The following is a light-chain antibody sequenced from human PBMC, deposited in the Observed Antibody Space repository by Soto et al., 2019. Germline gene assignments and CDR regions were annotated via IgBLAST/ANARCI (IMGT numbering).Light chain of an antibody. V-gene: IGKV1-5*03. CDR2: KAS. Sequence: DIQMTQSPSTLSASVGDRVTITCRASQSINRWLAWYQQKPGKAPNLLIYKASSLASGVPSRFSGSGSGTEFTLTISSLQLNDFATYYCHQYNSYPVTFGQGTKLEIK. CDR3: HQYNSYPVT. CDR1: QSINRW. J-gene: IGKJ2*01.